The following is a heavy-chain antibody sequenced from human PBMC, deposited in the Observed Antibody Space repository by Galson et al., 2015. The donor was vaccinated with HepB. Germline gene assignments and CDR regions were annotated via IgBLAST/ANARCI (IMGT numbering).Heavy chain of an antibody. CDR2: MNSGGSDI. Sequence: SLRLSCAASGFTFSRYSMNWVRQAPGKGLEWVSSMNSGGSDIYYADSVKGRFTISRDNAKNSLYLQMNTLRAEDTAVYYCASTLFGVVTRVDYWGQGTLVTVSP. CDR3: ASTLFGVVTRVDY. CDR1: GFTFSRYS. J-gene: IGHJ4*02. D-gene: IGHD3-3*01. V-gene: IGHV3-21*01.